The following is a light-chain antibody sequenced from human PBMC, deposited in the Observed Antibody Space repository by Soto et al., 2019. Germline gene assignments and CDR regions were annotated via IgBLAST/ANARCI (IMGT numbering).Light chain of an antibody. Sequence: EIVLTQSPGTLSLSPGERATLSCRASQSVSSSYLAWYQQKPGQAPRLLIYGASSRATCIPDRFSGSGSGTDFSLTLSRLEPDDFAVYYCQQYGRSPMTFGQATNVQIK. CDR3: QQYGRSPMT. J-gene: IGKJ1*01. CDR1: QSVSSSY. V-gene: IGKV3-20*01. CDR2: GAS.